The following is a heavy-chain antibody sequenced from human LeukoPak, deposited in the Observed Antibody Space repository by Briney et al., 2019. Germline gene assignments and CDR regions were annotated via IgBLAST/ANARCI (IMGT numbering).Heavy chain of an antibody. Sequence: GGSLRLSCAVSGFTFSRYGMHWVRRAPGKGLEWVAFTRSDGSNEYYADSVKGRFTISRDNSKNTLYLQMNSLRAEDTAVYYCAKTNSSGWYQFDYWGQGTLVTVSS. V-gene: IGHV3-30*02. CDR3: AKTNSSGWYQFDY. CDR1: GFTFSRYG. CDR2: TRSDGSNE. D-gene: IGHD6-19*01. J-gene: IGHJ4*02.